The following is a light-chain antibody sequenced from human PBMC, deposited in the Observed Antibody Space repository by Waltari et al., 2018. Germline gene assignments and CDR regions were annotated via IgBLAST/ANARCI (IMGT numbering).Light chain of an antibody. CDR2: DAF. CDR1: QRVSRS. Sequence: EIVLTQSPVTLSLSPGERVTLSCRASQRVSRSLAWYQQKPGQAPRLLIYDAFTRATGIADRVSGSGSGTDFSLTISRLDPEDFAVYYCQMYVRLPVTFGQGTKVEIK. CDR3: QMYVRLPVT. J-gene: IGKJ1*01. V-gene: IGKV3-20*01.